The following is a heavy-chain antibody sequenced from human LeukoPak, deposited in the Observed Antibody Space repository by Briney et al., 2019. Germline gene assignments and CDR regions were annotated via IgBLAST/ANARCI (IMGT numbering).Heavy chain of an antibody. CDR2: VNPNGGST. CDR3: AREGYCSGGSCYNG. J-gene: IGHJ4*02. V-gene: IGHV1-46*01. CDR1: GYTFTSYY. D-gene: IGHD2-15*01. Sequence: ASVKVSCKASGYTFTSYYIHWVRQAPGQGLEWMGIVNPNGGSTSYSQQFLGRVTMTRDMSTNTAYMELSSLRSEDTAVYYCAREGYCSGGSCYNGWGQGTLVTVSS.